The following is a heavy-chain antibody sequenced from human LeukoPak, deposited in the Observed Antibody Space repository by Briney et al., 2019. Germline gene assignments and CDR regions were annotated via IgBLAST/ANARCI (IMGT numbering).Heavy chain of an antibody. Sequence: GGSLRLSCAASGFTFSSYSMNWVRQAPGKGLEWVSSISSSSSYIYYADSVKGRFTISRDNAKNLLYLQMNSLRAEDTAVYYCARVGYYYGSGFDYWGQGTLVTVSS. CDR3: ARVGYYYGSGFDY. D-gene: IGHD3-10*01. V-gene: IGHV3-21*01. CDR2: ISSSSSYI. CDR1: GFTFSSYS. J-gene: IGHJ4*02.